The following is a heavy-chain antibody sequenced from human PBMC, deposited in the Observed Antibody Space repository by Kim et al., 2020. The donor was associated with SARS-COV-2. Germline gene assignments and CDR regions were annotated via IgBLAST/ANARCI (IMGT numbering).Heavy chain of an antibody. CDR1: GYTFTSYG. CDR2: ISAYNGNT. CDR3: ARDLIAVAGTSYFDY. D-gene: IGHD6-19*01. V-gene: IGHV1-18*01. Sequence: ASVKVSCKASGYTFTSYGISWVRQAPGQGLEWMGWISAYNGNTNYAQKLQGRVTMTTDTSTSTAYMELRSLRSDDTAVYYCARDLIAVAGTSYFDYWGQGTLVTVSS. J-gene: IGHJ4*02.